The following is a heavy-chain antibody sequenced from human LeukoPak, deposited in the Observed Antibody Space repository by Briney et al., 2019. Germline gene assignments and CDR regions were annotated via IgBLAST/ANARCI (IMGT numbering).Heavy chain of an antibody. Sequence: GGSLRLTCATSGPTVRSNYMTWVRQAPGKGLEWVSVIYSGGKTYYADSVKGRFTISRDDSKNTLHLQMNSLRAEDTAVYYCARINYYDGSGFYRDYWGQGTLVTASS. CDR3: ARINYYDGSGFYRDY. D-gene: IGHD3-22*01. V-gene: IGHV3-53*01. CDR1: GPTVRSNY. CDR2: IYSGGKT. J-gene: IGHJ4*02.